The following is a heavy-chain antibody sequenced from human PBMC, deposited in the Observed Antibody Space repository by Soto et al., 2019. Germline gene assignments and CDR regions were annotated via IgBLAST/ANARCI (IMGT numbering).Heavy chain of an antibody. CDR3: ARGSSGSTYYYYGMDV. CDR2: ISYDGSNK. J-gene: IGHJ6*02. CDR1: GFTFSSYA. V-gene: IGHV3-30-3*01. Sequence: GGSLRLSCAASGFTFSSYAMHWVRQAPGKGLEWVAVISYDGSNKYYADSVKGRFTISRDNSKNTLYLQMNSLGAEDTAVYYCARGSSGSTYYYYGMDVWGQGTTVTVSS. D-gene: IGHD6-19*01.